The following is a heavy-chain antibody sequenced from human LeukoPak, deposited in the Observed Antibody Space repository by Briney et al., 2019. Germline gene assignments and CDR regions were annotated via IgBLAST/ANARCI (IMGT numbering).Heavy chain of an antibody. CDR3: ARDGQRGSSSSGYYFDY. D-gene: IGHD6-6*01. J-gene: IGHJ4*02. Sequence: SQTLSLTCTVSGGSISSGSYYWSWIRQPAGKGLEWIGRIYTSGSTNYNPSLKSRVTMSVDTSKNQFSLKLSSVTAADTAVYYCARDGQRGSSSSGYYFDYWGQGTLVTVSS. V-gene: IGHV4-61*02. CDR1: GGSISSGSYY. CDR2: IYTSGST.